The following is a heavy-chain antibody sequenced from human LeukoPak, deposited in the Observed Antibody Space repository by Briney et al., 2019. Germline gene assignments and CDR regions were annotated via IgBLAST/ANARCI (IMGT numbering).Heavy chain of an antibody. D-gene: IGHD3-22*01. J-gene: IGHJ4*02. CDR3: ARDPLSGDSSGYPDY. CDR1: GYTFTGYY. V-gene: IGHV1-2*02. Sequence: EASVKVSCKASGYTFTGYYMHWVRQAPGQGLEWMGWINPNSGGTNYPQKFQGRVTMTGDTSISTAYMELSRLRSDDTAVYYCARDPLSGDSSGYPDYWGQGTLVTVSS. CDR2: INPNSGGT.